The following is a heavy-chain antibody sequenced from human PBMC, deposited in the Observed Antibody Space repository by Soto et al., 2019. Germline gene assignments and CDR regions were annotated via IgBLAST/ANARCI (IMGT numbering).Heavy chain of an antibody. J-gene: IGHJ3*02. CDR2: ISYDGSNK. CDR1: GFTFSSYA. D-gene: IGHD5-12*01. V-gene: IGHV3-30-3*01. CDR3: ARGVRTINRYAFDI. Sequence: QVQLVESGGGVVQPGRSLRLSCAASGFTFSSYAMHWVRQAPGKGLEWVAVISYDGSNKYYADSVKGRFTISRDNSKNTLYLQMNSLRAEDTAVYYCARGVRTINRYAFDIWGQGTMVTVSS.